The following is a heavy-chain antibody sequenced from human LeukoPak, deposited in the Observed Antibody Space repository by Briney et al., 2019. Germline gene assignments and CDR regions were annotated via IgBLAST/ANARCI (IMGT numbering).Heavy chain of an antibody. D-gene: IGHD4-23*01. Sequence: GGSLRLSCADSTFTFSNYWMSWVRQAPGKGLEWVANIKQDGSEKYYVDSVKGRFTISRDNAKNSLYLQMNSLRAEDTAVYYCARGGNQYPPLDYWGQGTLVTVSS. CDR2: IKQDGSEK. V-gene: IGHV3-7*01. J-gene: IGHJ4*02. CDR1: TFTFSNYW. CDR3: ARGGNQYPPLDY.